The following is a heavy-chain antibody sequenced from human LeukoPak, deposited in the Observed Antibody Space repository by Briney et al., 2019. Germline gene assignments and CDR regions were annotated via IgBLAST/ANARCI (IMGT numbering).Heavy chain of an antibody. CDR3: ARAKGYGDYERSDY. Sequence: ASVKVSCKASGYTFTGYYMHWVRQAPGQGLEWMGWINPNSGGINYAQKFQGRVTMTRDTSISTAYMELSRLRSDDTAVYYCARAKGYGDYERSDYWGQGTLVTVSS. D-gene: IGHD4-17*01. CDR2: INPNSGGI. CDR1: GYTFTGYY. V-gene: IGHV1-2*02. J-gene: IGHJ4*02.